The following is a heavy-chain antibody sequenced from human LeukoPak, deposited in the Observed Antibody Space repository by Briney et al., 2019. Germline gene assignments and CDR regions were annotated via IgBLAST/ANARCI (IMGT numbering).Heavy chain of an antibody. CDR2: IYYSGST. D-gene: IGHD2-2*01. J-gene: IGHJ4*02. CDR3: ARESPPDIVVVPAAMATDY. CDR1: GGSISSSSYY. V-gene: IGHV4-39*02. Sequence: KASETLSLTCTVSGGSISSSSYYWGWIRQPPGKGLEWIGSIYYSGSTYYNPSLKSRFTISVDTSKNQFSLKLSSVTAADTAVYYCARESPPDIVVVPAAMATDYWGQGTLVTVSS.